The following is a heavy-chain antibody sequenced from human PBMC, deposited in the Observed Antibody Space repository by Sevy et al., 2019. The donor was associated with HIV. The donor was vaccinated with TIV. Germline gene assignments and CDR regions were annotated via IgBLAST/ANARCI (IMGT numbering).Heavy chain of an antibody. Sequence: GGSLRLSCAASGFTFSSYAIHWVRQAPGKGLEWVAVISYDGNNKYYADSVQGRFTVSRDNSNNTLYVQMNSLRAEDTAVYYCAKDHNLWSEGGFLHHWGQGTLVTVSS. D-gene: IGHD3-10*01. J-gene: IGHJ1*01. CDR3: AKDHNLWSEGGFLHH. CDR2: ISYDGNNK. CDR1: GFTFSSYA. V-gene: IGHV3-30*18.